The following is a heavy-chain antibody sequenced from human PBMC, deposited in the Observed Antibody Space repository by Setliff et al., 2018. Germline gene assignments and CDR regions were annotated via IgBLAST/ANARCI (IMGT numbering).Heavy chain of an antibody. Sequence: ASVKVSCKASADTFSRYDITWVRQAPGQGLEWMGWISPYNGKTEHAQMFQGRVTMATDRTTNTAYTELRSLKSDDTAVYYCARGSRSWGPRDYYYMDVWGQGTTVTVS. D-gene: IGHD2-2*01. V-gene: IGHV1-18*01. CDR3: ARGSRSWGPRDYYYMDV. CDR1: ADTFSRYD. J-gene: IGHJ6*03. CDR2: ISPYNGKT.